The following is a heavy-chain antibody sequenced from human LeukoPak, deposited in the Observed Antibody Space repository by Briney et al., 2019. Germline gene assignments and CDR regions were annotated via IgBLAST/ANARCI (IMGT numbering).Heavy chain of an antibody. CDR3: ARDAYGSGYYYYGMDV. CDR2: ISGSGGST. D-gene: IGHD3-10*01. V-gene: IGHV3-23*01. CDR1: GFTFSSYA. Sequence: PGGSLRLSCAASGFTFSSYAMSWVRQAPGKGLEWVSAISGSGGSTYYADSVKGRFTISRDNAKNSLYLQMNSLRAEDTAVYYCARDAYGSGYYYYGMDVWGQGTTVTVSS. J-gene: IGHJ6*02.